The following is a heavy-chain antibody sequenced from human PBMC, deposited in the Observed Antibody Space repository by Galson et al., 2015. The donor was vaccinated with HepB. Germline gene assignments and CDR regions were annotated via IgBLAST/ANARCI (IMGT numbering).Heavy chain of an antibody. V-gene: IGHV3-30*18. D-gene: IGHD4-11*01. J-gene: IGHJ6*02. CDR2: ISYDSTDK. Sequence: SLRLACAASGFTFSIYGLHWVRQAPGKGLEWVAVISYDSTDKYYADSVKGRFTISRDSSKNQLYLRMNSLRVEDTAVYYCAKVRDTYSIHYYGMDVWGQGTTVIVSS. CDR1: GFTFSIYG. CDR3: AKVRDTYSIHYYGMDV.